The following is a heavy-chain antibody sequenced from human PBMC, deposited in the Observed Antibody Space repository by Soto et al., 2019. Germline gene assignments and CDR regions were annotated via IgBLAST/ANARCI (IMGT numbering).Heavy chain of an antibody. Sequence: SETLSLTCAVYGGSFSGYYWSWIRQPPGKGLEWIGSIYYSGSTYYNPSLKSRVTISVDTSRNQFSLKLSSVTAADTAVYYCARQIYGWNYLGAFDIWGQGTMVTVSS. CDR2: IYYSGST. CDR1: GGSFSGYY. D-gene: IGHD1-7*01. J-gene: IGHJ3*02. V-gene: IGHV4-34*01. CDR3: ARQIYGWNYLGAFDI.